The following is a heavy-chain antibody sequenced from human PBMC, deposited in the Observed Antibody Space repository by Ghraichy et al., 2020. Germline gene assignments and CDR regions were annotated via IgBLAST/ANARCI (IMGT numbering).Heavy chain of an antibody. D-gene: IGHD1-26*01. CDR2: IKSRTDGGTS. CDR1: GFAFSNAW. CDR3: TTYLRREHYYFDY. J-gene: IGHJ4*02. V-gene: IGHV3-15*01. Sequence: GGSLRLSCAASGFAFSNAWMSWVRQAPGKGLEWVGRIKSRTDGGTSEYAAPVKGRFTISRDDSKNWLYLQMDSLETEDTAVYYCTTYLRREHYYFDYWGQGTLVAVSS.